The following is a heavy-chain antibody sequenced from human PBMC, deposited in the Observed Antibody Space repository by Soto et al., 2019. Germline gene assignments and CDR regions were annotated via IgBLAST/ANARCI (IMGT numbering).Heavy chain of an antibody. V-gene: IGHV4-4*02. J-gene: IGHJ4*02. Sequence: QVHLQESGPGLVKPSGTLSLTCDVSGDSISSSLWWSWVRQTPGKGVEWIGEIYHSGSINYNPSLKSRVTISADRSKNQFSLTLTAVTAADTAVYYCATSQLGEYFDNWGQGTLVTVSS. CDR3: ATSQLGEYFDN. D-gene: IGHD1-1*01. CDR2: IYHSGSI. CDR1: GDSISSSLW.